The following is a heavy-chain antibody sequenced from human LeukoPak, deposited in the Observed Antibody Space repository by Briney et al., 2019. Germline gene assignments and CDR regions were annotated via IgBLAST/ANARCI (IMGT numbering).Heavy chain of an antibody. CDR2: VKGDGVTT. CDR1: GFTFNAYA. D-gene: IGHD6-19*01. CDR3: VRDTGSGWDFDY. J-gene: IGHJ4*02. V-gene: IGHV3-43*02. Sequence: GGSLRLSCAASGFTFNAYAIHWVRQAPGKGLEWVSLVKGDGVTTDYANSVKGRFTVSRDNSKDSLYLQMSNLRTEDTALYYCVRDTGSGWDFDYWGQGTLVTVSS.